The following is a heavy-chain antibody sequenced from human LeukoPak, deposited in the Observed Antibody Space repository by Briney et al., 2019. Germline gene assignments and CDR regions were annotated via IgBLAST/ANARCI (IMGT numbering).Heavy chain of an antibody. CDR2: ISGSGGST. CDR1: GFTFSSYA. V-gene: IGHV3-23*01. D-gene: IGHD5-18*01. CDR3: AKLDGYSYVRRDY. Sequence: GGSLRLSYAASGFTFSSYAMSWVRQAPGKGLEWVSAISGSGGSTYYADSVKGRFTISRDNSKNTLYLQMNSLRAEDTAVYYCAKLDGYSYVRRDYWGQGTLVTVSS. J-gene: IGHJ4*02.